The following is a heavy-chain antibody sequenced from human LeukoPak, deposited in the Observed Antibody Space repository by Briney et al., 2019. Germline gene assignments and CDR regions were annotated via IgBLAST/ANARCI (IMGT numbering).Heavy chain of an antibody. J-gene: IGHJ6*02. Sequence: SETLSLTCTVSGGSISGYYWRWIRQPPGKGLEWIGYIYYSGSTNYNPSLKSRVTISVDTSKNHFSLKLSSVTAADTAVYYCARRYERMDVWGQGTTVTVSS. CDR3: ARRYERMDV. CDR1: GGSISGYY. CDR2: IYYSGST. V-gene: IGHV4-59*08. D-gene: IGHD3-3*01.